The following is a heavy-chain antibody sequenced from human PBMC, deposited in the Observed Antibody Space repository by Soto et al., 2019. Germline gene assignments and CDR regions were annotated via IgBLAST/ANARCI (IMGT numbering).Heavy chain of an antibody. CDR2: INRSGGST. D-gene: IGHD4-17*01. CDR1: GYTFPSYY. V-gene: IGHV1-46*01. Sequence: QVQLVQSRAEVKKPGASVKVSCKASGYTFPSYYMHWVRQAPGQGLEWMGIINRSGGSTSYAQQFQGRVTMTGDTSASTVYLELSSLRSEDTAVYYCAREPCVRSHATVSTWGYCDSWGQGTLVTVSS. CDR3: AREPCVRSHATVSTWGYCDS. J-gene: IGHJ4*02.